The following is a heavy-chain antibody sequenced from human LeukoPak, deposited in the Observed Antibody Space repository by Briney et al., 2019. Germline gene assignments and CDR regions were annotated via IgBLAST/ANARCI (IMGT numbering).Heavy chain of an antibody. CDR3: ARGGFPDAFDI. J-gene: IGHJ3*02. V-gene: IGHV3-21*01. CDR1: GFTFSSYS. Sequence: GGSLRLSCAASGFTFSSYSMDWVRQAPGKGLEWVSSISSSSSYIYYADSVKGRFTISRDNAKSSLYLQMNSLRAEDTAVYYCARGGFPDAFDIWGQGTMVTVSS. CDR2: ISSSSSYI.